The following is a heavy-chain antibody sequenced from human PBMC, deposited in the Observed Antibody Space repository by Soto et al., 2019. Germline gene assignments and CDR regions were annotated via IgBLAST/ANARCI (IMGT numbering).Heavy chain of an antibody. Sequence: SETLSLTCTVPGGSISSSSYYWGWIRQPPGKGLEWIGSIYYSGSTYYNPSLKSRVTISVDTSKNQFSLRLSSVTAADTAVYYCARHLPYCTNGVCYHDYYYGMDVWGQGTTVT. CDR2: IYYSGST. CDR1: GGSISSSSYY. J-gene: IGHJ6*02. D-gene: IGHD2-8*01. CDR3: ARHLPYCTNGVCYHDYYYGMDV. V-gene: IGHV4-39*01.